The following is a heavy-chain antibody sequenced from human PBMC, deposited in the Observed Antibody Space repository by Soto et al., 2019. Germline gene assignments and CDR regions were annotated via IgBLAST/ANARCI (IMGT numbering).Heavy chain of an antibody. Sequence: GASVKVSCKASGYSFTDYHIHWVQQAPGQGLEGLGRINPKSGGTSTAQKFQGWVTITTDTSISTAAMELTRLTSDDTAIYYCARGDSTDCSNGVCSFFYNHDMDVWGQGTTVTVSS. CDR1: GYSFTDYH. V-gene: IGHV1-2*04. J-gene: IGHJ6*02. CDR2: INPKSGGT. CDR3: ARGDSTDCSNGVCSFFYNHDMDV. D-gene: IGHD2-8*01.